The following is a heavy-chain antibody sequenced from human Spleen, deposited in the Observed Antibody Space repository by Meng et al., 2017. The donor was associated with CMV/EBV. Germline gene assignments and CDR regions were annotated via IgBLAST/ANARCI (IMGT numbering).Heavy chain of an antibody. V-gene: IGHV4-61*01. D-gene: IGHD1-14*01. J-gene: IGHJ4*02. CDR1: GGSVSSRSYY. CDR2: IFYSGST. Sequence: GSLRLSCTVSGGSVSSRSYYWSWIRQPPGKGLEWIGYIFYSGSTNYNPSLKSRVTISVDTSKNQFSLNLKSLSAADTAVYYCARAPIDRGHGIDYWGQGTLVTSPQ. CDR3: ARAPIDRGHGIDY.